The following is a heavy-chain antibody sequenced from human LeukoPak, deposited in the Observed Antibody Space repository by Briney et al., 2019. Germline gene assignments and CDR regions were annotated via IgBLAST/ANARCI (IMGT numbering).Heavy chain of an antibody. CDR2: ISGSGTDI. V-gene: IGHV3-21*01. J-gene: IGHJ4*02. D-gene: IGHD4-17*01. CDR1: GFTFNTYS. Sequence: PGGSLRLSCAASGFTFNTYSMNWVRQTPGKGLEWVSSISGSGTDIYYADSMKGRITISRGNAKNSLYLQMNSLRAEDTAVYYCARDKTYGEQFDSWGQGTLVTVSS. CDR3: ARDKTYGEQFDS.